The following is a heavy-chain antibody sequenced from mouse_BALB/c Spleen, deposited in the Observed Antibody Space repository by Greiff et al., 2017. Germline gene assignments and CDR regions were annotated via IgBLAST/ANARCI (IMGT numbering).Heavy chain of an antibody. CDR2: IRNKANGYTT. CDR3: AREYYGSSYPWFAY. J-gene: IGHJ3*01. CDR1: GFTFTDYY. Sequence: EVKLVESGGGLVQPGGSLRLSCATSGFTFTDYYMSWVRQPPGKALEWLGFIRNKANGYTTEYSASVKGRFTISRDNSQSILYLQMNTLRAEDSATYYCAREYYGSSYPWFAYWGQGTLVTVSA. D-gene: IGHD1-1*01. V-gene: IGHV7-3*02.